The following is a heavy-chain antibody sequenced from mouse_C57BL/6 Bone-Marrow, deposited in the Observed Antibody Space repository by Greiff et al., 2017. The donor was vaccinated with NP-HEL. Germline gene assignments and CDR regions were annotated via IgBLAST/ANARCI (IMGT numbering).Heavy chain of an antibody. V-gene: IGHV5-12*01. CDR2: ISNGGGST. J-gene: IGHJ3*01. D-gene: IGHD3-2*02. CDR1: GFTFSDYY. Sequence: DVKLVESGGGLVQPGGSLKLSCAASGFTFSDYYMYWVRQTPEKRLEWVAYISNGGGSTYYPDTVKGRFTISRDNAKNTLYLQMSRLKSEDTAMYYCARPPDSSGEGGFAYWGQGTLVTVSA. CDR3: ARPPDSSGEGGFAY.